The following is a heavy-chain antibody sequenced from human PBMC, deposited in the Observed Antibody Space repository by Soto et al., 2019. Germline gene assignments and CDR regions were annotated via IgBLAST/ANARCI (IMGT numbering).Heavy chain of an antibody. Sequence: EVQLVESGGGLVQPGGSLRLSCAASGFTFDDYAIHWVRQIPGKGLEWVSGISWNGDATGYADSVKGRFTIFRDNAKNSLYLQMDSLKSEDTAMYYCANLPLYGSGFDCWGQGTLVTVSS. D-gene: IGHD3-10*01. J-gene: IGHJ4*02. V-gene: IGHV3-9*01. CDR3: ANLPLYGSGFDC. CDR2: ISWNGDAT. CDR1: GFTFDDYA.